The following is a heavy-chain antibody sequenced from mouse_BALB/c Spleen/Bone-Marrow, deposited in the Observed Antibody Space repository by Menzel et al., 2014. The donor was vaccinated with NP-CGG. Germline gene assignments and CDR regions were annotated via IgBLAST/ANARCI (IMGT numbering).Heavy chain of an antibody. CDR1: GFTFXSYG. CDR3: ARHAYYDQTEVSFVY. V-gene: IGHV5-9-2*01. J-gene: IGHJ3*01. D-gene: IGHD2-4*01. CDR2: ISGGGSYT. Sequence: EVQGVESGGNLVKSGGSLKLSCAASGFTFXSYGMSWVRQTPEKRLEWVATISGGGSYTFYPDSVKGRFTISRDNAKNTLYLQLSSLRSEDTALYYCARHAYYDQTEVSFVYWGQGTLVTVSA.